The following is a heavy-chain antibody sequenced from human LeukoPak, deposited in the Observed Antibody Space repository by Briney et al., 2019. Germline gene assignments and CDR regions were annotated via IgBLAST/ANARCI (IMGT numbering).Heavy chain of an antibody. CDR2: IYYSGST. V-gene: IGHV4-39*07. Sequence: SETLSLTCTVSGGSISSSSYYWGWIRQPPGKGLEWIGSIYYSGSTYYNPSLKSRVTISVDTSKNQFSLKLSSVTAADTAVYYCARVYCSSTSCYVGGDYYGMDVWGQGTTVTVSS. J-gene: IGHJ6*02. CDR1: GGSISSSSYY. CDR3: ARVYCSSTSCYVGGDYYGMDV. D-gene: IGHD2-2*01.